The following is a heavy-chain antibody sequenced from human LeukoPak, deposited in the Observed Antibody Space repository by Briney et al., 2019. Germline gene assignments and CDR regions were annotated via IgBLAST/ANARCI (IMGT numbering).Heavy chain of an antibody. CDR1: GFTVSSNY. CDR2: IYSGGST. CDR3: ARVAAVAAPYAFDI. Sequence: GGSLGLSCAASGFTVSSNYMSWVRQAPGKGLEWVSVIYSGGSTYYADSVKGRFTISRDNSKNTLYLQMNSLRAEDTAVYYCARVAAVAAPYAFDIWGQGTMVTVSS. J-gene: IGHJ3*02. V-gene: IGHV3-66*02. D-gene: IGHD6-19*01.